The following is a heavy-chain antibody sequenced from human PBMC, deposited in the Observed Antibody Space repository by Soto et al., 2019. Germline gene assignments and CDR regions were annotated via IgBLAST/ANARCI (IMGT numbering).Heavy chain of an antibody. CDR2: INGDGTST. V-gene: IGHV3-74*01. J-gene: IGHJ4*02. CDR1: GFTFSTFW. Sequence: GSLRLSCEASGFTFSTFWMHWVRQAPGKGLVWVSRINGDGTSTNYADSVKGRFTISRDNAKNTLYLQMNSLTAEDTAVYFCVRDRDTYGLSFFDYWGQGTLVTVSS. CDR3: VRDRDTYGLSFFDY. D-gene: IGHD5-18*01.